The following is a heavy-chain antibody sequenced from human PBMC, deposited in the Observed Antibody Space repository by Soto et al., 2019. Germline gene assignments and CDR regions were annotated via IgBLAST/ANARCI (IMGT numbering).Heavy chain of an antibody. D-gene: IGHD2-15*01. Sequence: SGPTLVNPTQTLTLTCTFSGFSLSTSGVGVGWIRQPPGKALEWLALIYWDDDKRYSPSLKSRLSITKDTSKNQVVLTMTNMDPVDTATYYCAHRNSANVVVVAASDGFDYWGQGTLVTVSS. CDR1: GFSLSTSGVG. CDR3: AHRNSANVVVVAASDGFDY. V-gene: IGHV2-5*02. CDR2: IYWDDDK. J-gene: IGHJ4*02.